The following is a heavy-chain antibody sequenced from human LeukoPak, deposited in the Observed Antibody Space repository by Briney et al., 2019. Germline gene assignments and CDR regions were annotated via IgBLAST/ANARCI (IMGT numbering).Heavy chain of an antibody. D-gene: IGHD6-13*01. Sequence: SETLSLTCAVYGGSFSGYYWSWIRQPPGKGLEWIGEINHSGSTNYNPSLKSRVTISVDTSKNQFSLKLSSVTAADTAVYYCATRSSSWLSFYYYYGMDVWGQGTTVTVSS. J-gene: IGHJ6*02. CDR2: INHSGST. CDR1: GGSFSGYY. V-gene: IGHV4-34*01. CDR3: ATRSSSWLSFYYYYGMDV.